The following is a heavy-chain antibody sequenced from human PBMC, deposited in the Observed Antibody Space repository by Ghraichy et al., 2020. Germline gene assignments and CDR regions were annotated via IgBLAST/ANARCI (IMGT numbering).Heavy chain of an antibody. Sequence: GGSLRLSCAASGFTVSSNYMSWVRQAPGKGLEWVSVIYSGGSTYYADSVKGRFTISRDNSKNTLYLQMNSLRAEDTAVYYCARVWSYYDSSGYPDYFDYWGQGTLVTVSS. V-gene: IGHV3-53*01. CDR2: IYSGGST. D-gene: IGHD3-22*01. CDR1: GFTVSSNY. CDR3: ARVWSYYDSSGYPDYFDY. J-gene: IGHJ4*02.